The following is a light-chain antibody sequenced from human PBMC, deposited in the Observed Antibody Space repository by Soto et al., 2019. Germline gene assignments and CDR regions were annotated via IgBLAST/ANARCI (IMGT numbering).Light chain of an antibody. Sequence: EIVLTQSPATLSSFPGDRVTLSCRASQYINTRLAWYQHRPGQAPRLLIYGASTRATGVPARFSGSGSGTDFTLTISSLEPEDFAVYYCHQRSNWPPDTFGQGTRLEIK. CDR2: GAS. V-gene: IGKV3-11*01. J-gene: IGKJ5*01. CDR1: QYINTR. CDR3: HQRSNWPPDT.